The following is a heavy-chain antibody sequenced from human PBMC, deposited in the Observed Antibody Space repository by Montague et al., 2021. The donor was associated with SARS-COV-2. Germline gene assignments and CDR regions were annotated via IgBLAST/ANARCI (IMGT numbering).Heavy chain of an antibody. J-gene: IGHJ2*01. Sequence: SETLSLTCSVSGGSISGHYWSWIRQPPGKGLEGIVNFDHSGNTNYNPSLKSRATISVDTSKNQFALRLISVTAADTAVYYCAREFRIELWQTNWYFGRWGRGTLVTVSS. CDR1: GGSISGHY. D-gene: IGHD3-16*01. CDR2: FDHSGNT. V-gene: IGHV4-59*11. CDR3: AREFRIELWQTNWYFGR.